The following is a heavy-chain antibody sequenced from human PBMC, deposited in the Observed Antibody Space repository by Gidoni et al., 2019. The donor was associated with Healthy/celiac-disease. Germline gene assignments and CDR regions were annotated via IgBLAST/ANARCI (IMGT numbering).Heavy chain of an antibody. CDR2: IIPIFGTA. J-gene: IGHJ6*03. CDR1: GGTFSSYA. CDR3: ARYELELKRNYYYMDV. Sequence: QVQLVQSGAEVTKPGSSVKVSCKASGGTFSSYAISWVRQAPGQGLEWMGGIIPIFGTANYAQKFQGRVTITADESTSTAYMELSSLRSEDTAVYYCARYELELKRNYYYMDVWGKGTTVTVSS. D-gene: IGHD1-7*01. V-gene: IGHV1-69*01.